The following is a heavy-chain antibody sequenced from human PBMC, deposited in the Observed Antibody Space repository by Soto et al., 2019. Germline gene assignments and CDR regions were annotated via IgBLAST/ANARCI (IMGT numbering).Heavy chain of an antibody. Sequence: EVQLVGSGGGLVQPGGSLRLSCVASGFTFRTYWMTWVRQAPGKGLEWVANIKQDGSENYYVDSVRGRFAISRDNAKDSLYLQMNSLRVEDTAMYYCVRDGRYCTSANCSGDAYDIWGQGTMFTVSS. CDR1: GFTFRTYW. CDR2: IKQDGSEN. D-gene: IGHD2-2*01. J-gene: IGHJ3*02. V-gene: IGHV3-7*04. CDR3: VRDGRYCTSANCSGDAYDI.